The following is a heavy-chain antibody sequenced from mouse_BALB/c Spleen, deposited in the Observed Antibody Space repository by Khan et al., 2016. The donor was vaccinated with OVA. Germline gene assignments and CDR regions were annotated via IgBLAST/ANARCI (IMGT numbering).Heavy chain of an antibody. CDR1: GFSLSRYN. J-gene: IGHJ4*01. V-gene: IGHV2-6-4*01. CDR2: IWGGGGS. CDR3: ARDYYRYDGYDAMDY. D-gene: IGHD2-14*01. Sequence: VELVESGPGLVAPSQSLSITCTVSGFSLSRYNIHWVRQPPGKGLEWLGMIWGGGGSDYNSTLKSKLSIIKDNSKNQVFLKMNSLQTDDTAMYFCARDYYRYDGYDAMDYWGQGTSVTVSS.